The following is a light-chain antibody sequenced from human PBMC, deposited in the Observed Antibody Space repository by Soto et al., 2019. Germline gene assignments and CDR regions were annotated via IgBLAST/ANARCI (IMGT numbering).Light chain of an antibody. J-gene: IGKJ5*01. Sequence: LTQSPASLSASVGDRFTFTCRSIQDIAIYLAWYQQKPGQAPRLLIYGASNRATDIPDRFSGRGSGTDFTLTISRLEPEDFAVYYCQQYGSSPPSSTFGQGTRLEIK. CDR1: QDIAIY. V-gene: IGKV3-20*01. CDR3: QQYGSSPPSST. CDR2: GAS.